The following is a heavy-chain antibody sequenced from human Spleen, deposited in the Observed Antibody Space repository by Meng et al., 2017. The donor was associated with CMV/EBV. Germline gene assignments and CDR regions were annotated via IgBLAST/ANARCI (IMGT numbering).Heavy chain of an antibody. CDR2: IKQDGSEK. D-gene: IGHD1-14*01. J-gene: IGHJ6*02. V-gene: IGHV3-7*03. Sequence: GESLKISCAASGFTFSSYAMSWVRQAPGKGLEWVANIKQDGSEKNYADSVKGRFTISRDNAKNSLFLQMNSLRPEDTALYYCAKENLPSSFYYYYGLDVWGQGTPVTVSS. CDR1: GFTFSSYA. CDR3: AKENLPSSFYYYYGLDV.